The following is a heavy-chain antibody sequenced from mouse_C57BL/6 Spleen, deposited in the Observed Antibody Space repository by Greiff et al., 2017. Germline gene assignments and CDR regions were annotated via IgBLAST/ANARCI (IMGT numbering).Heavy chain of an antibody. D-gene: IGHD4-1*02. CDR1: GYTFTSYW. J-gene: IGHJ2*01. CDR2: SDPPYSYT. CDR3: TNWDY. Sequence: QVQLQQPGAELVKPGASVKLSCKASGYTFTSYWMQWVKQRPGQGLELIGESDPPYSYTNYNQKFKGKATLTVDTSSSTAYMQLSSLKSEDSAVYYCTNWDYWGQGTTLTVSS. V-gene: IGHV1-50*01.